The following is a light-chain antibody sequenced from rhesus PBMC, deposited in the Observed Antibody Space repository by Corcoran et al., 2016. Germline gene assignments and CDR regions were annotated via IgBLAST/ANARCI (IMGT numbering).Light chain of an antibody. Sequence: DIQMTQSPSALSASVGDRVTISCRASQNIYSNLAWYQQKPGKAPKLLIYAASSLQTGIPSRFSGSGSGTDFTLTISRLQPEDSAAYYCQHYYDNPPLTFGGGTKVELK. J-gene: IGKJ4*01. CDR1: QNIYSN. CDR2: AAS. V-gene: IGKV1S12*01. CDR3: QHYYDNPPLT.